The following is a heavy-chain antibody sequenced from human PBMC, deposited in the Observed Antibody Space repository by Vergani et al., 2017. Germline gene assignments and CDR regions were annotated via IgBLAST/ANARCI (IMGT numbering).Heavy chain of an antibody. J-gene: IGHJ4*02. CDR2: INPSGGHT. CDR1: GYSFNNYA. Sequence: QEQLVQSGSELKKPGASVKVSCKASGYSFNNYAMHWVRQAPGQGLEWMGIINPSGGHTNYAQKFQGRVTMTRDTSTSTVYMELSSLRSEDTAIYYCARGDYGILTGYRYWGQGTLVTVSA. V-gene: IGHV1-46*02. CDR3: ARGDYGILTGYRY. D-gene: IGHD3-9*01.